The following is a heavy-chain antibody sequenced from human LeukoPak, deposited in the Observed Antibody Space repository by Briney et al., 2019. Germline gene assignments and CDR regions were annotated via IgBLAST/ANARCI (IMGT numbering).Heavy chain of an antibody. J-gene: IGHJ3*02. CDR2: IYYSGST. V-gene: IGHV4-59*01. CDR1: GDSINNYY. Sequence: SETMSLTCTVSGDSINNYYWSWIRQPPGKGLEWIGYIYYSGSTNYNPSLKSRVTISVDTSKNQFSLKLNSVTAADTAVYYCARYRNEALFAFDIWGQGTMVTVSS. D-gene: IGHD1-14*01. CDR3: ARYRNEALFAFDI.